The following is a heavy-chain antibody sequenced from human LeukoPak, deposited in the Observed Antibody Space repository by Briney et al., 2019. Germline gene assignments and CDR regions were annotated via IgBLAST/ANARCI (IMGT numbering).Heavy chain of an antibody. CDR1: GFTFSSYG. Sequence: GGSLRLSSAASGFTFSSYGMHWVRQAPGKGLEWVAFIRYDGSNKYYADSVKGRFTISRDNSKNTLYLQMNSLRAEDTAVYYCAKHIVGATTNYFDYWGQGTLVTVSS. CDR3: AKHIVGATTNYFDY. J-gene: IGHJ4*02. CDR2: IRYDGSNK. D-gene: IGHD1-26*01. V-gene: IGHV3-30*02.